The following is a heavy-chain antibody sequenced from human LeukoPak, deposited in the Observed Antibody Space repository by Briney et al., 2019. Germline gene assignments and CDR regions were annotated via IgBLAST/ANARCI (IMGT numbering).Heavy chain of an antibody. D-gene: IGHD3-22*01. V-gene: IGHV1-24*01. Sequence: GASVKDSCKVSGYTLTELSMHWVRQAPGKGLEWMGGFDPEVGETIYTQKFQGRVTMTEDTSTDTAYMELSSLRSEDTAVCYCAHPYYYDSSGYYYYYFDYWGQGTLVTVSS. CDR1: GYTLTELS. CDR2: FDPEVGET. CDR3: AHPYYYDSSGYYYYYFDY. J-gene: IGHJ4*02.